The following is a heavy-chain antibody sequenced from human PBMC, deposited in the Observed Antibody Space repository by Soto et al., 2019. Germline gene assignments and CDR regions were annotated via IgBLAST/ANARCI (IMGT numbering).Heavy chain of an antibody. CDR3: ARDQRGQQLVRTSYSYYGMDV. D-gene: IGHD6-13*01. V-gene: IGHV3-30-3*01. J-gene: IGHJ6*02. Sequence: PGGSLRLSCAASGFTFSSYAMHWVRQAPGKGLEWVAVISYDGSNKYYADSVKGRFTISRDNSKNTLYLQMNSLRAEDTAVYYCARDQRGQQLVRTSYSYYGMDVWGQGTTVTVSS. CDR1: GFTFSSYA. CDR2: ISYDGSNK.